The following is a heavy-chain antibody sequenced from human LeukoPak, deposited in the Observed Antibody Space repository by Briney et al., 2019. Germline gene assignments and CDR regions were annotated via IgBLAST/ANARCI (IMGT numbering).Heavy chain of an antibody. CDR1: GFTFFTYT. CDR3: AKIWEDIVVVPAATGGYYMDV. Sequence: PGGSLRLSCAASGFTFFTYTMSWVRQTPGRRLEWVSAVSGSGDNTYYEDSMKGRFTVSRDNSKNTLYLQMNSLRAEDTAVYYCAKIWEDIVVVPAATGGYYMDVWGKGTTVTVSS. D-gene: IGHD2-2*01. CDR2: VSGSGDNT. V-gene: IGHV3-23*01. J-gene: IGHJ6*03.